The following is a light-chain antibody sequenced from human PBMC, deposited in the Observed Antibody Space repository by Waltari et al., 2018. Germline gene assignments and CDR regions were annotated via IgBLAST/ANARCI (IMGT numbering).Light chain of an antibody. CDR2: DVS. CDR1: SSDVGGYNY. CDR3: CSFAGSHTYVV. Sequence: QSALTQPRSVSGSPGQSVTISCTGTSSDVGGYNYVSWYQQHPGQAPKLMIYDVSKRPSGVPERFSGSKSGNPASLTISGLQTEDEADYYCCSFAGSHTYVVFGGVTKLTVL. V-gene: IGLV2-11*01. J-gene: IGLJ2*01.